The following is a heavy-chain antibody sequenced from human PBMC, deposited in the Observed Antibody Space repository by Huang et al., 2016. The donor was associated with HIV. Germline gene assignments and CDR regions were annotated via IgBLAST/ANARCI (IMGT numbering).Heavy chain of an antibody. D-gene: IGHD2-15*01. CDR3: ARRRRGGFDI. CDR2: IYFDDSDA. V-gene: IGHV5-51*03. J-gene: IGHJ3*02. Sequence: EVQLVQSGAEVKRPGESLKISCKGSRYNFAGYWIGWVRQMPGKGLEWMGSIYFDDSDARYSPSWQGKVTISADTSLYASYLQWTSLRASDTAIFYCARRRRGGFDIWGQGTLVTVSS. CDR1: RYNFAGYW.